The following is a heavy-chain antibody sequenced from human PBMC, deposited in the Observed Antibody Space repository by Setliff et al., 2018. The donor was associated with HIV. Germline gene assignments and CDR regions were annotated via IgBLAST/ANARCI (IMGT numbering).Heavy chain of an antibody. CDR2: INHSGSS. V-gene: IGHV4-34*01. J-gene: IGHJ5*02. CDR3: ARVGTTVTTRETYKWFDP. CDR1: GGPLSAHH. Sequence: TSETLSLTCAVYGGPLSAHHWGWIRQSPGKGLEWIGEINHSGSSKYNPSLKSRVTMSVDTSKNQFSLKLSSVTAADSAVYYCARVGTTVTTRETYKWFDPWGQGTLVTVSS. D-gene: IGHD4-17*01.